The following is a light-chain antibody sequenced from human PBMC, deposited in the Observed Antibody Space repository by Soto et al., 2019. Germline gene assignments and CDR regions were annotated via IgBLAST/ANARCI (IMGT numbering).Light chain of an antibody. V-gene: IGKV3-15*01. CDR1: QTVSSN. CDR2: DAS. J-gene: IGKJ3*01. Sequence: EVVMTQSPATLSVSPGERATLSCRASQTVSSNLAWYQQKPGQAPRLLIYDASTRATGIPARFSGSGSGTEFTLTISSLQSEDSAVYLCQQYNNWPPYTIGPGTKEDI. CDR3: QQYNNWPPYT.